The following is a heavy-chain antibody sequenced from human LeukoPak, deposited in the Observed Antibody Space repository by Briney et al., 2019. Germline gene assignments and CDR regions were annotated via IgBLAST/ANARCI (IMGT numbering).Heavy chain of an antibody. J-gene: IGHJ4*02. D-gene: IGHD3-22*01. Sequence: ASVKVSCKASGYTFTSYGISWVRQAPGQGLEWMGWISAYNGSTNYAQKLQGRVTMTTDTSTSTAYMELRSLRSEDTAVYYCARDLASSGYYWDWGQGTLVTVSS. CDR1: GYTFTSYG. CDR3: ARDLASSGYYWD. V-gene: IGHV1-18*01. CDR2: ISAYNGST.